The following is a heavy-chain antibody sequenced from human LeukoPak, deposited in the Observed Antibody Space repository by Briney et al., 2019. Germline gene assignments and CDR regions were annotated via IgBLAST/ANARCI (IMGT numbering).Heavy chain of an antibody. CDR1: GGSTGSDY. CDR3: ARGYGSVYYYYGMDV. J-gene: IGHJ6*02. Sequence: SETLSLTCTVSGGSTGSDYWSWIRQPPGKGLEWIAYVYYSGVTSYNPSLKSRVAISIDTSKNQFSLNLSSVTAADTAVYYCARGYGSVYYYYGMDVWGQGTTVTVSS. CDR2: VYYSGVT. D-gene: IGHD3-10*01. V-gene: IGHV4-59*08.